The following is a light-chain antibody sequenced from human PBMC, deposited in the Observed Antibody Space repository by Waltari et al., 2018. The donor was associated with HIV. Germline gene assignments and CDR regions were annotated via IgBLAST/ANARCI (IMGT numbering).Light chain of an antibody. CDR2: GIS. J-gene: IGKJ1*01. CDR3: QQYGGSPRT. V-gene: IGKV3-20*01. Sequence: EIVLTQSPGTLSLSPGERATLSCRASRSVSSNYLAWYQHKPGQAPRLLSYGISSRATGIPDRVSGSGSGTDFTLTISGLEPEDFALYYCQQYGGSPRTFGQGTRVEIK. CDR1: RSVSSNY.